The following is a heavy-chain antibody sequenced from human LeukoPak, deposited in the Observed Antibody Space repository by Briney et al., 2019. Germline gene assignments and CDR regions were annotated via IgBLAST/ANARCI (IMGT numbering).Heavy chain of an antibody. Sequence: RASETLSLTCTVSGGSISSSSYYWAWIRQPPGKGLEWIGSINYSGNTYYNPSLKSRVTISVDTSKNQFSLKLSSVTAADTAVYYCAREHCSGGSCYSIYYYYYMDVWGKGTTVTVSS. J-gene: IGHJ6*03. CDR2: INYSGNT. D-gene: IGHD2-15*01. CDR3: AREHCSGGSCYSIYYYYYMDV. CDR1: GGSISSSSYY. V-gene: IGHV4-39*07.